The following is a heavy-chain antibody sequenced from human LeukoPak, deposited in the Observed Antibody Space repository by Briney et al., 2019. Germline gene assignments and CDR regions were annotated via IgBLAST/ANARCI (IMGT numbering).Heavy chain of an antibody. Sequence: PGGSLRLSCAASGFTFSSYAMSWVRQAPGKGLDWVSAISGRGGSTYYADSVKGRFTISRDNSKTTLYLQMNSLRAEDTAVHYCAQAVLRAYDFDYWGQGTLVTVSS. CDR1: GFTFSSYA. CDR3: AQAVLRAYDFDY. J-gene: IGHJ4*02. V-gene: IGHV3-23*01. D-gene: IGHD4-17*01. CDR2: ISGRGGST.